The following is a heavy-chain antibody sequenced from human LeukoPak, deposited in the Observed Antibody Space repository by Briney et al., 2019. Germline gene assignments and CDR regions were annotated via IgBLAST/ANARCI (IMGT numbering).Heavy chain of an antibody. D-gene: IGHD1-26*01. CDR1: GGSISSGGFY. V-gene: IGHV4-30-2*01. CDR3: ARSGSYEKPGDY. CDR2: IYDSANT. J-gene: IGHJ4*02. Sequence: PSQTLSLTCTVSGGSISSGGFYWSWIRQPPGQALESIGYIYDSANTYYNPSLKSRVTLSADRSKNQLSLKLNSVTAADTAVYYCARSGSYEKPGDYWGQGTLVTVSS.